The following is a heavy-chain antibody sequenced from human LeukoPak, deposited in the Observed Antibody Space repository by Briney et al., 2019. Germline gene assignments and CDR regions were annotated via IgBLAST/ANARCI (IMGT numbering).Heavy chain of an antibody. CDR2: IYYSGST. J-gene: IGHJ6*02. V-gene: IGHV4-59*08. CDR3: ARVGCSGSSCYSDYYYGMDV. D-gene: IGHD2-15*01. CDR1: GGSISSYY. Sequence: PSETLSLTCTVSGGSISSYYWSWIRQPPGKGLEWIGYIYYSGSTNYNPSLKSRVTISVDTSKNQFSLKLSSVTAADTAVYYCARVGCSGSSCYSDYYYGMDVWGQGTTVTVSS.